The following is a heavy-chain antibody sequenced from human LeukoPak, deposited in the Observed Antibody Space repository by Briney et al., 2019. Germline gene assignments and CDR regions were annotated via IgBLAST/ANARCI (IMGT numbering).Heavy chain of an antibody. J-gene: IGHJ4*02. CDR3: ARGGYCTNGVCYYFDY. Sequence: ASVKVSCKASGYTFTSYYMHWVRQAPGQGREGRGIINPSGGSTSYAQKFQGRVTITRDTSTSTVYMELSSLRSEDTAVYYCARGGYCTNGVCYYFDYWGQGTLVTVSS. CDR1: GYTFTSYY. CDR2: INPSGGST. V-gene: IGHV1-46*01. D-gene: IGHD2-8*01.